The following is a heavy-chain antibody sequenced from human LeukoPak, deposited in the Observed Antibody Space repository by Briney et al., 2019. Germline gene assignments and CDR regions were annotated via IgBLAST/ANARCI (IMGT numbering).Heavy chain of an antibody. CDR1: GFTFSDYW. V-gene: IGHV3-7*01. J-gene: IGHJ4*02. CDR3: ARGGVDAGYFDY. Sequence: GGSLRLSCAASGFTFSDYWMSWVRQAPGKGLEWVANIKQDGSEKFYVDSVKGRFTIYRDNAKNPLYLQMSSLRAEDTAVYYCARGGVDAGYFDYWGQGTLVTVSS. CDR2: IKQDGSEK. D-gene: IGHD3-16*01.